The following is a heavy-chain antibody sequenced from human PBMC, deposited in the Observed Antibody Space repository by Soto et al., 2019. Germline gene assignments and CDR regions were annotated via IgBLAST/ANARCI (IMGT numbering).Heavy chain of an antibody. V-gene: IGHV3-7*03. Sequence: EVQLVESGGGLVQPGGSLRLSCAASGFTFSSYWMSWVRQAPGKGLEWVANIKQDGSEKYYVDSVKGRFTISRDNAKNSLYLQMSSLRAEDTAVYYCARGGYGRVFDCWGQGSLVTVSS. J-gene: IGHJ4*02. CDR2: IKQDGSEK. D-gene: IGHD2-15*01. CDR3: ARGGYGRVFDC. CDR1: GFTFSSYW.